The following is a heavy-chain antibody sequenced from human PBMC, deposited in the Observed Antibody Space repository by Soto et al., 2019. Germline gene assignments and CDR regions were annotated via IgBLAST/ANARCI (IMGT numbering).Heavy chain of an antibody. Sequence: GGSLRLSCAASGFTFSSYWMSWVRQAPGKGLEWVANIKQDGSEKYYVDSVKGRFTISRDNAKNSLYLQMNSLRAEDTAVYYCARELADYDFWSGYSIRFDPWGQGTLVTVSS. CDR2: IKQDGSEK. V-gene: IGHV3-7*01. CDR1: GFTFSSYW. CDR3: ARELADYDFWSGYSIRFDP. D-gene: IGHD3-3*01. J-gene: IGHJ5*02.